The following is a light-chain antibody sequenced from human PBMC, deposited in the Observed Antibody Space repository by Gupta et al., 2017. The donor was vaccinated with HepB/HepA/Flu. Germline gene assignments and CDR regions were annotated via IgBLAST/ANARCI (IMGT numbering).Light chain of an antibody. J-gene: IGLJ3*02. CDR3: AAWDDSLNGFWV. V-gene: IGLV1-44*01. CDR2: SNN. Sequence: QSVLTQPPSASGTPGQRVTISCSGSSYNIGSNTVTWYQQLPGTAPKLLIYSNNQRPSGVPDRFSGSKSGTSASLAISGLQSEDEADYYCAAWDDSLNGFWVFGGGTKLTVL. CDR1: SYNIGSNT.